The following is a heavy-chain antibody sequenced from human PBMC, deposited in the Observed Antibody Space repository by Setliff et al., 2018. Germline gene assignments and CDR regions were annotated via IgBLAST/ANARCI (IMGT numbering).Heavy chain of an antibody. CDR3: ARATRKDYVWGSYLLGALDY. J-gene: IGHJ4*02. CDR2: IYHSGST. V-gene: IGHV4-38-2*02. Sequence: PSETLSLTCTVSGYSISSGYYWGWIRQPPGKGLEWIGSIYHSGSTNYNPSLKSRVTISVDTSKNQFSLKLSSVTAADTAVYYCARATRKDYVWGSYLLGALDYWGQGTLVTVSS. CDR1: GYSISSGYY. D-gene: IGHD3-16*02.